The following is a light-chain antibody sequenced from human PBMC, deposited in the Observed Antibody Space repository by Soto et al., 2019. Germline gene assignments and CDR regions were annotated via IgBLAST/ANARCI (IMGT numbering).Light chain of an antibody. V-gene: IGKV3-15*01. J-gene: IGKJ2*01. CDR2: GAS. Sequence: EIVMMQSPATLSVSPGERATLSCRASQGVSSNLAWYQQKPGQAPRLLIYGASTRATGIPGRFSGSGSGTEFTLTISSLQSEDLAVYYCQQYDDWPPYTFGPGTKLEIK. CDR1: QGVSSN. CDR3: QQYDDWPPYT.